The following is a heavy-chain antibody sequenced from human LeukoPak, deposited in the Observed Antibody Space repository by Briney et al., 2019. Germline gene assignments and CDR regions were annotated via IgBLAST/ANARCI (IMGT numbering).Heavy chain of an antibody. D-gene: IGHD6-19*01. Sequence: GGSLRLSCAASGFTFSDYYMSWIRQAPGKGLEWVSHIGKSFSTTYYADSVKGRFSISGDSARNSLDLQMNSLRGEDTAVYYCAREYCRGYTSGCGAFDIWGQGTMVTVSS. CDR1: GFTFSDYY. CDR3: AREYCRGYTSGCGAFDI. CDR2: IGKSFSTT. J-gene: IGHJ3*02. V-gene: IGHV3-11*04.